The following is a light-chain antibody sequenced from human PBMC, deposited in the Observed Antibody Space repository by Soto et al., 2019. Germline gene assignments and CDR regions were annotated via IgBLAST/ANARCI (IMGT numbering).Light chain of an antibody. J-gene: IGKJ4*01. CDR2: AAS. CDR3: QQSYSPPPH. CDR1: HSVSTY. V-gene: IGKV1-39*01. Sequence: DIQMTQSPSSLSASVGDRVTITCRASHSVSTYLNWYQQKPGNAPKLLIYAASSLQGGVPSRFSGSGSGTEFTLTISSLQPEDFATCYCQQSYSPPPHFGGGTKVDIK.